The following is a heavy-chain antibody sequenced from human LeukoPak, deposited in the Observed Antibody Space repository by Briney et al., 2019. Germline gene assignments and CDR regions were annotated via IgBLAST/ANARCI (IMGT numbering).Heavy chain of an antibody. V-gene: IGHV4-39*01. CDR3: ARQEYSSSWDRAFDI. CDR1: GGSISSSSYY. D-gene: IGHD6-6*01. CDR2: LYYSGNT. J-gene: IGHJ3*02. Sequence: SETPSLTCTVSGGSISSSSYYWGWIRQPPGKGLEWIGSLYYSGNTYHNPSLESRVTISVDTSKNQFSLKLSSVTAADTAVYYCARQEYSSSWDRAFDIWGQGTMVTVSS.